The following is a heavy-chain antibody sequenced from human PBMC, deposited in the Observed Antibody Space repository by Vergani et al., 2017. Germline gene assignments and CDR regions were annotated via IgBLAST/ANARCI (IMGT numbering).Heavy chain of an antibody. J-gene: IGHJ4*02. D-gene: IGHD3-9*01. CDR2: IYRTGRT. CDR3: TGRSGSVYDIFSGTQYFFDF. Sequence: QVQLQESGPGLVKPSETLSLTCAVSGFSIDNGYYWDWIRQPPGKGLEWIGSIYRTGRTHFNPSLKSRVTISVDTSNNHFSLRLNSMTAADTAVYYCTGRSGSVYDIFSGTQYFFDFWGQGTLVTVSS. CDR1: GFSIDNGYY. V-gene: IGHV4-38-2*01.